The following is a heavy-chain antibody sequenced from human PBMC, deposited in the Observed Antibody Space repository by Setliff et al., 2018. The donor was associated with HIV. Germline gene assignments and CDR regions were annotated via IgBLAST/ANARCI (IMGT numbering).Heavy chain of an antibody. CDR3: AREIAAPQGFDY. J-gene: IGHJ4*02. CDR2: IDWDADK. D-gene: IGHD6-25*01. Sequence: SGPTLVNPTQTLTLTCTFSGFSLSTSGMRVSWIRQPPGKALEWLARIDWDADKFYTTSLKTRLTISKDTSKDQVVLTMTNMDPVDTATYYCAREIAAPQGFDYWGQGTLVTVSS. CDR1: GFSLSTSGMR. V-gene: IGHV2-70*04.